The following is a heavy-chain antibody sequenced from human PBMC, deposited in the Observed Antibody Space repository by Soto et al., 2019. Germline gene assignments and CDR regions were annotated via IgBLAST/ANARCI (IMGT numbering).Heavy chain of an antibody. D-gene: IGHD3-3*01. J-gene: IGHJ4*02. CDR2: ISYDGSNK. CDR1: GFTFSSYA. Sequence: QVQLVESGGGVVQPGRSLRLSCAASGFTFSSYAMHWVRQAPGKGLEWVAVISYDGSNKYYADSVKGRFTISRDNSKNTLYLQMNSLRAEDTAVYYCASLGGVWGGYWGQGTLVTVSS. CDR3: ASLGGVWGGY. V-gene: IGHV3-30-3*01.